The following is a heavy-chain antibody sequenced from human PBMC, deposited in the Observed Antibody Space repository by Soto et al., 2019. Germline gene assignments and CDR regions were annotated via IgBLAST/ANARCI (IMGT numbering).Heavy chain of an antibody. D-gene: IGHD6-25*01. J-gene: IGHJ5*02. Sequence: ASVKVSCKASGYTFTAYFIHWVRQAPGQGLEWMGWINPGSGGTNFAQKFQGRVTMTRDTSISTAYMELSSLTSDDTAVYYCARGVGSSWFDPWGQGTLVTV. CDR3: ARGVGSSWFDP. V-gene: IGHV1-2*02. CDR1: GYTFTAYF. CDR2: INPGSGGT.